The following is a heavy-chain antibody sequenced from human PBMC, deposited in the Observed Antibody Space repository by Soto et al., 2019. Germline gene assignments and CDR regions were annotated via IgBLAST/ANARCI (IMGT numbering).Heavy chain of an antibody. D-gene: IGHD4-17*01. CDR3: ARLVHYGVDEGSTVLDY. J-gene: IGHJ4*02. CDR1: GGTFSSYA. CDR2: IIPIFGTA. V-gene: IGHV1-69*01. Sequence: QVQLVQSGAEVKKPGSSVKVSCKASGGTFSSYAISWVRQAPGQGLEWMGGIIPIFGTANYAQKFQGRVTITADEATSTAYMELSSLRSEDTAVYYCARLVHYGVDEGSTVLDYRGQGTLVTVSS.